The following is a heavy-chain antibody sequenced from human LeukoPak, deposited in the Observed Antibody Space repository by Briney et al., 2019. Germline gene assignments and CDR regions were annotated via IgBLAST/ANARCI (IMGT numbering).Heavy chain of an antibody. J-gene: IGHJ4*02. Sequence: PGGSLRLSCAASGFTFDDYAMHWVRQAPGKGLEWVSGISWNSGSIGYADSVKGRFTISRDNAKNSLYLQMNSLRAEDTALYYCAKDFKGFGGVTIDYWGQGTLVTVSS. CDR3: AKDFKGFGGVTIDY. D-gene: IGHD3-16*01. CDR2: ISWNSGSI. V-gene: IGHV3-9*01. CDR1: GFTFDDYA.